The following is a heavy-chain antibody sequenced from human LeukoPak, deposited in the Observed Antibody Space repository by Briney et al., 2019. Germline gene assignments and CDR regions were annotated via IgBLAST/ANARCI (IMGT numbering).Heavy chain of an antibody. CDR2: IIPIFGTA. V-gene: IGHV1-69*05. D-gene: IGHD4-11*01. Sequence: EASVKVSCKASGGTFSRYAISWVRQAPGQGLEWMGGIIPIFGTANYAQKFQGRVTITTDESTSTAYMELSSLRSEDTVVYYCATSTALHDYWGQGTLVTVSS. CDR3: ATSTALHDY. J-gene: IGHJ4*02. CDR1: GGTFSRYA.